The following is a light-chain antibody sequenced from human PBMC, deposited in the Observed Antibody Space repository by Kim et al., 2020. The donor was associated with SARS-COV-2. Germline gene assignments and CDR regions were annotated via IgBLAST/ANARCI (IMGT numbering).Light chain of an antibody. CDR1: QSVYSNY. Sequence: IVLTQSPGTLSLSPGDSATLSCRATQSVYSNYLAWYQQKPGQAPSLLIYAASSRATGIPDRFSGSGSGTDFTLTIRRLQPEDFAVYYCQQYGRSWTFGQGTKVDIK. CDR2: AAS. V-gene: IGKV3-20*01. J-gene: IGKJ1*01. CDR3: QQYGRSWT.